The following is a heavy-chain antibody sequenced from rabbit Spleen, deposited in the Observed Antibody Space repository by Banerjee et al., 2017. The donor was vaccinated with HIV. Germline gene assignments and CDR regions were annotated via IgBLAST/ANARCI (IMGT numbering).Heavy chain of an antibody. D-gene: IGHD4-1*01. V-gene: IGHV1S45*01. CDR2: IYIGNGNT. J-gene: IGHJ4*01. CDR3: ARDRSSAWGAPFDLNYYFNL. CDR1: GSFFSSSYY. Sequence: QQQLEESGGGLVQPEGSLTLTCTASGSFFSSSYYMCWVRQAPGKGLEWIGCIYIGNGNTWYASWVNGRFTISKTSTTVTLQMTTLTAADTATYFCARDRSSAWGAPFDLNYYFNLWGPGTLVTVS.